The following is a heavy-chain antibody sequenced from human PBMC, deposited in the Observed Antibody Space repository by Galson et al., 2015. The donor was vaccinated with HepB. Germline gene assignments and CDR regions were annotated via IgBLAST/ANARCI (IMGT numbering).Heavy chain of an antibody. CDR1: GFTFSSYA. CDR3: TTARGRAVTSWYYYYYYGMDV. D-gene: IGHD4-11*01. Sequence: SLRLSCAASGFTFSSYAMHWVRQAPGKGLEWVAVISYDGSNKYYADSVKGRFTISRDNSKNTLYLQMNSLRTEDTAVYYCTTARGRAVTSWYYYYYYGMDVWGQGTTVTVSS. CDR2: ISYDGSNK. V-gene: IGHV3-30*04. J-gene: IGHJ6*02.